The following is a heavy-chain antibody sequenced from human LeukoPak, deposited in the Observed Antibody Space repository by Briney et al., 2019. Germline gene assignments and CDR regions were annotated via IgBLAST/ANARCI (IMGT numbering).Heavy chain of an antibody. CDR3: ARRNGSGSDFDY. V-gene: IGHV1-2*02. J-gene: IGHJ4*02. CDR2: INPNSGGT. CDR1: GYTFTGYY. D-gene: IGHD3-10*01. Sequence: GASVKVSCKASGYTFTGYYMHWVRQAPGQGLEWMGWINPNSGGTNYAQKFQGRVTMTRDTSISTAYLQWSSLKASDTAMYYCARRNGSGSDFDYWGQGTLVTVSS.